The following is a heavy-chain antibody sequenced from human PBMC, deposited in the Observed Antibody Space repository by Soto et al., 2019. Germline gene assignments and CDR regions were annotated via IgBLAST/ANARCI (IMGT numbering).Heavy chain of an antibody. CDR2: IGTAGDT. CDR1: GFTFSSYD. Sequence: PGGSLRLSCAASGFTFSSYDMHWVRQATGKGLEWVSAIGTAGDTYYPGSVKGRFTISRENAKNSLYFQMNSLRAGDTAVYYCARGSTMVRGVILDAFDIWGQGTMVTVSS. J-gene: IGHJ3*02. V-gene: IGHV3-13*04. CDR3: ARGSTMVRGVILDAFDI. D-gene: IGHD3-10*01.